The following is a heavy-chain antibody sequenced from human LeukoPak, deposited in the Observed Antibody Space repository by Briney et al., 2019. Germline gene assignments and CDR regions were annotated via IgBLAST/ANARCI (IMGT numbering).Heavy chain of an antibody. Sequence: PGGSLRLSCAASGFTFSDYYTSWIRQAPGKGLEWVSYISSGGSTISHADSVKGRFTISRDNAENSLYLQMNSLRAEDTAVYYCARRAAAGRSFDYWGQGTLVTVSS. D-gene: IGHD6-13*01. CDR3: ARRAAAGRSFDY. CDR1: GFTFSDYY. J-gene: IGHJ4*02. V-gene: IGHV3-11*01. CDR2: ISSGGSTI.